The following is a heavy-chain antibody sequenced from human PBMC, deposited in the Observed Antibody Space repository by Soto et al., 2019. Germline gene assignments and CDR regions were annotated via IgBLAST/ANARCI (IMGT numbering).Heavy chain of an antibody. CDR2: ISYDGSNK. CDR1: GFTFSSYA. CDR3: ARSFGSYYVHQVYY. D-gene: IGHD1-26*01. V-gene: IGHV3-30-3*01. Sequence: GGSLRLSCAASGFTFSSYAMHWVRQAPGKGLEWVAVISYDGSNKYYADSVKGRFTISRDNSKNTLYLQMNSLRAEDTAVYYCARSFGSYYVHQVYYWGQGT. J-gene: IGHJ4*02.